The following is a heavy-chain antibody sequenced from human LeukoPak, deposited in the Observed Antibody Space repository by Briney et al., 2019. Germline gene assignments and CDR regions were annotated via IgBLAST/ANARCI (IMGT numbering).Heavy chain of an antibody. V-gene: IGHV3-66*02. J-gene: IGHJ3*02. CDR2: IYSSGST. Sequence: PGGSLKLSCAASGFTVSSNYMSWVRQAPGRGLEWVSVIYSSGSTYYADSVKGRFTISRDNSKNTLSLQMNSLRTDDTAVYYCAGLSSGTYYSAFGIWGQGTMVTVSS. CDR1: GFTVSSNY. CDR3: AGLSSGTYYSAFGI. D-gene: IGHD1-26*01.